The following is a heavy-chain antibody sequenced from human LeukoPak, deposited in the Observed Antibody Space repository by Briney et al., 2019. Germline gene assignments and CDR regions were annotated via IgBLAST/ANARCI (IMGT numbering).Heavy chain of an antibody. CDR3: ARGGPRRTVVTQAEYFQH. CDR2: INHSGST. V-gene: IGHV4-34*01. Sequence: KASETLSLTCAVYGGSFSGYYWSWIRQPPGKGLEWIGEINHSGSTNYNPSLKSRVTISVDTSKNQFSLKLSSVTAADTAVYYCARGGPRRTVVTQAEYFQHWGRGTLVTVSS. D-gene: IGHD4-23*01. CDR1: GGSFSGYY. J-gene: IGHJ1*01.